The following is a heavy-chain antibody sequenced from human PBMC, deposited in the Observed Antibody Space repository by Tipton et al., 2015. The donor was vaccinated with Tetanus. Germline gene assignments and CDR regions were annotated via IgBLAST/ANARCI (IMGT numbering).Heavy chain of an antibody. D-gene: IGHD6-6*01. CDR1: GGSISSGGYY. CDR2: IYYSGST. CDR3: AKDQGGGRVVRLNWFDP. V-gene: IGHV4-31*03. Sequence: LRLSCSVSGGSISSGGYYWSWIRQHPGKGPEWIGYIYYSGSTYYNPSLKSRVTISVDTSKNQFSLKMNSVTAADTAMYYCAKDQGGGRVVRLNWFDPWGPGTLVTVSS. J-gene: IGHJ5*02.